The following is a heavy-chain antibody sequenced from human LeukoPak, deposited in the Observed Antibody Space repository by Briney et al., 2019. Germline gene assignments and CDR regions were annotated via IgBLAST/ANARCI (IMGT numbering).Heavy chain of an antibody. CDR2: IYYSGST. V-gene: IGHV4-39*07. CDR3: ARAPDTAIPYYYMDV. J-gene: IGHJ6*03. CDR1: GGSISSSSYY. Sequence: KPSETLSLTCTVSGGSISSSSYYWGWIRQPPGRGLEWIGSIYYSGSTYYNPSLKSRVTISVDTSKNQFSLKLSSVTAADTAVYYCARAPDTAIPYYYMDVWGKGTTVTVSS. D-gene: IGHD5-18*01.